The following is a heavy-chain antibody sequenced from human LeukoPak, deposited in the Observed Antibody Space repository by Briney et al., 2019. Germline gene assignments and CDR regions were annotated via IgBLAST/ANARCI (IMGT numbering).Heavy chain of an antibody. CDR1: GFTFTSYG. D-gene: IGHD6-19*01. CDR2: ISTYNGYA. J-gene: IGHJ6*04. CDR3: ARNSSDWYGYMDV. V-gene: IGHV1-18*01. Sequence: ASVKVSCKASGFTFTSYGISWVRQAPGQGLEWMGWISTYNGYANYAQKLQGRVTMTTETSTSTAYMELRSLRSDDTAVYYCARNSSDWYGYMDVWGKGTTVTVSS.